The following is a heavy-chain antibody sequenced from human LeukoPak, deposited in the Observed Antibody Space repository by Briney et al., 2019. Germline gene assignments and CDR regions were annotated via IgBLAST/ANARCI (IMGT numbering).Heavy chain of an antibody. CDR1: GGSISSYY. CDR2: IYYSGST. J-gene: IGHJ5*02. Sequence: SETPSLTCTVSGGSISSYYWSWIRQPPGKGLEWIGYIYYSGSTDYNPSLKSRVTISVDTSKNQFSLKLSSVTAADTAVYYCARHERIAAAGRPTYPWGQGTLVTVSS. D-gene: IGHD6-13*01. V-gene: IGHV4-59*08. CDR3: ARHERIAAAGRPTYP.